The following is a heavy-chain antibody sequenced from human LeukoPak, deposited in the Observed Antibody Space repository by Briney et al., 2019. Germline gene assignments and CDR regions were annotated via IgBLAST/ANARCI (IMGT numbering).Heavy chain of an antibody. D-gene: IGHD2-15*01. J-gene: IGHJ4*02. V-gene: IGHV4-39*01. CDR2: IYNSGST. CDR1: GGPNNRSSCY. CDR3: ARLYCSGGRCYLGHFDY. Sequence: PSETLSLTCSVSGGPNNRSSCYWGWIRQPPGKGLEWIGSIYNSGSTYYSPSLKSRVTISVDMSNKQFSLKLSSVTAADTAVYYCARLYCSGGRCYLGHFDYWGQGTLVTVAS.